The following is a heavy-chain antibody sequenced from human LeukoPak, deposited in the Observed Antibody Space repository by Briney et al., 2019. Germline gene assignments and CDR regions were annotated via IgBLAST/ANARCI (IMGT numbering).Heavy chain of an antibody. CDR3: ARESDYYYYFDY. D-gene: IGHD3-22*01. CDR2: IYSGGST. J-gene: IGHJ4*02. CDR1: GFTFSSYS. V-gene: IGHV3-66*01. Sequence: GGSLRLSCAASGFTFSSYSMNWVRQAPGKGLEWVSVIYSGGSTYYADSVKGRFTISRDNSKNTLYLQMNSLRAEDTAVYYCARESDYYYYFDYWGQGTLVTVSS.